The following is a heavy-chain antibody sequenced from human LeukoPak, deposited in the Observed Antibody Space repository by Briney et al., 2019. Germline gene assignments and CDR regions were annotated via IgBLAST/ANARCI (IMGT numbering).Heavy chain of an antibody. CDR2: IKQDGSEK. J-gene: IGHJ5*02. Sequence: GGSLRLSCAASGFTFSSYWMSWVRQAPGKGLEWVANIKQDGSEKYYVDSVRGRFTISRDNAKNSLYLQMNSLRAEDTAVYYCARDRETYDFWSGYYPTIPPAGFDPWGQGTLVTVSS. CDR3: ARDRETYDFWSGYYPTIPPAGFDP. V-gene: IGHV3-7*01. D-gene: IGHD3-3*01. CDR1: GFTFSSYW.